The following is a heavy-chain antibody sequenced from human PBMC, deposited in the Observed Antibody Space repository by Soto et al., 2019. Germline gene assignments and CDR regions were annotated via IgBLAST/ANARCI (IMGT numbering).Heavy chain of an antibody. CDR2: IYYSGST. CDR1: GGSIISYY. D-gene: IGHD6-25*01. V-gene: IGHV4-59*08. CDR3: ARGKIAAPPYYYYGMDV. J-gene: IGHJ6*02. Sequence: SETLSLTCTVSGGSIISYYRSWIRPPPGKGLEWIGYIYYSGSTYYNPSLKSRVTISVDTSKNQFSLKLSSVTAADTAVYYCARGKIAAPPYYYYGMDVWGQGTTVTVSS.